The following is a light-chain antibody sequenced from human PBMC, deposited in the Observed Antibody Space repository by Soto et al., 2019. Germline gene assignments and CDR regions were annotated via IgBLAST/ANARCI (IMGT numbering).Light chain of an antibody. CDR1: DSNIGSNT. CDR2: TNN. Sequence: QSVLTQPPSASGTPGQRVTISCSGSDSNIGSNTVNWYHQLPGTAPKLLIYTNNQRPSGVPDRFSGSKSGTSASLAISGLQSEDEADYYCAAWDDSLNGVVFGGGTKVTVL. CDR3: AAWDDSLNGVV. J-gene: IGLJ2*01. V-gene: IGLV1-44*01.